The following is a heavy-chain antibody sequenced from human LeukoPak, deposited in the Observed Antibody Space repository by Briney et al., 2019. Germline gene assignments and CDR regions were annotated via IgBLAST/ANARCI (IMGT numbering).Heavy chain of an antibody. CDR1: GFTFDDYA. CDR3: AKSSASGSSSYFDS. J-gene: IGHJ4*02. Sequence: GGSLRLSCAASGFTFDDYALHWVRQAPGKGLEWVSLISRDGSSTYYADSVKGRFTISRDNNKNSLYLQMNSLRADDTALYYCAKSSASGSSSYFDSWGQGTLVTVSS. D-gene: IGHD3-10*01. CDR2: ISRDGSST. V-gene: IGHV3-43D*03.